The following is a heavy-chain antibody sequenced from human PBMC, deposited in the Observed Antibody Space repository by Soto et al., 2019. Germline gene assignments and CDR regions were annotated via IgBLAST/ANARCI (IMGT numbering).Heavy chain of an antibody. Sequence: ASVKVSCKPSGYNFTLYAVHWVRQAPGQRLEWMGWINGGSGDTKYSQKFQGRVTFTRDTSASTAYMELTSLRSEDTAVFYCARVARCTGGSCYGPYFDNWGQGTLVPVSS. D-gene: IGHD2-15*01. CDR1: GYNFTLYA. J-gene: IGHJ4*02. CDR3: ARVARCTGGSCYGPYFDN. CDR2: INGGSGDT. V-gene: IGHV1-3*01.